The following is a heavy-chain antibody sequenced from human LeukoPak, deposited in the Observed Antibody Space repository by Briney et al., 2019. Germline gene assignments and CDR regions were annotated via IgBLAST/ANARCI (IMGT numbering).Heavy chain of an antibody. V-gene: IGHV4-59*12. CDR2: IYYSGRT. D-gene: IGHD1-7*01. CDR1: GGSISSYY. J-gene: IGHJ4*02. CDR3: ARESRDWNYEDY. Sequence: SETLSLTCTVSGGSISSYYWNWIRQPPGKGLEWIGYIYYSGRTNYNPSLKSRVTISIDTSKNQFSLKLSSVTAADTAVYYCARESRDWNYEDYWGQGTLVTVSS.